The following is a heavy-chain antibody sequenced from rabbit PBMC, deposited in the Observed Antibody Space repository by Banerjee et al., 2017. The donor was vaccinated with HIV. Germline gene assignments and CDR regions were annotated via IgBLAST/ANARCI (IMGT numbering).Heavy chain of an antibody. CDR2: INTGSGNT. Sequence: QSLEESGGDLVQPEVSLTLTCTASGFDFSSNLMGWVRQAPGKGLEWIGRINTGSGNTVYASWAKGRFTVSKASTTTVTLQMTSLTAADTATYFCARGGGIAGDGYYLWGPGTLVTVS. V-gene: IGHV1S40*01. J-gene: IGHJ4*01. CDR1: GFDFSSNL. CDR3: ARGGGIAGDGYYL. D-gene: IGHD2-1*01.